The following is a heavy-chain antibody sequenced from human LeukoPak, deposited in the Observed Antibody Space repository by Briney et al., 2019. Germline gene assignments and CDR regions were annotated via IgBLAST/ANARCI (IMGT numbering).Heavy chain of an antibody. CDR1: GFTFSSYA. Sequence: QSGGSLRLSCAASGFTFSSYAMTWVRQAPEKGLEWVSAISGSGGSTYYADSVKGRFTISRDNSKNTLYLQMNSLRAEDTAVYYCAKDRQGRDTSVSGDYWGQGTLVTVSS. CDR2: ISGSGGST. D-gene: IGHD1-14*01. CDR3: AKDRQGRDTSVSGDY. J-gene: IGHJ4*02. V-gene: IGHV3-23*01.